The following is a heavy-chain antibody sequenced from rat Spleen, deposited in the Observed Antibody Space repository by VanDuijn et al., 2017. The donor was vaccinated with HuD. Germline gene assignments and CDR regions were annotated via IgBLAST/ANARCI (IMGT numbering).Heavy chain of an antibody. CDR3: ARHRYKRTVAAVDY. CDR1: GFTFSNYY. CDR2: ISTGGGNT. Sequence: EVQLVESGGGLVQPGRSMKLSCAALGFTFSNYYMAWVRQAPTKGLEWVASISTGGGNTYYRDSVKGRFTISRDNAKSTLFLQMDSLRSEDTTTYFCARHRYKRTVAAVDYWGHGVMVTVSS. J-gene: IGHJ2*01. V-gene: IGHV5-25*01. D-gene: IGHD1-8*01.